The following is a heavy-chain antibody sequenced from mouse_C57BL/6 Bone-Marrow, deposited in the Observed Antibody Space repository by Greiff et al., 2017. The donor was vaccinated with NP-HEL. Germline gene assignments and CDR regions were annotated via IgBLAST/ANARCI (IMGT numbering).Heavy chain of an antibody. J-gene: IGHJ3*01. CDR1: GYTFTSYG. V-gene: IGHV1-81*01. Sequence: VKLVESGAELARPGASVKLSCKASGYTFTSYGISWVKQRTGQGLEWIGEIYPRSGNTYYNEKFKGKATLTADKSSSTAYMELRSLTSEDSAVYFCARRTTTGFAYWGQGTLVTVSA. D-gene: IGHD1-1*01. CDR3: ARRTTTGFAY. CDR2: IYPRSGNT.